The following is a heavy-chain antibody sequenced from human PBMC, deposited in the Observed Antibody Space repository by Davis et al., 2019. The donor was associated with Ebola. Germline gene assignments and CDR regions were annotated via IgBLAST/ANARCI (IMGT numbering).Heavy chain of an antibody. Sequence: SCKASGYTFTGYYMHWVRQAPGKGLEWVAVISYDGSNKYYADSVKGRFTISRDNSKNTLYLQMNSLRAEDTAVYYCAKVTGGAGYWGQGTLVTVSS. CDR2: ISYDGSNK. V-gene: IGHV3-30*18. J-gene: IGHJ4*02. CDR3: AKVTGGAGY. D-gene: IGHD1-26*01. CDR1: GYTFTGYY.